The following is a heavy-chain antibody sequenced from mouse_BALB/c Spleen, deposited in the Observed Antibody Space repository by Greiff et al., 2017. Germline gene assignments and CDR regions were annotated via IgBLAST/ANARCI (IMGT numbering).Heavy chain of an antibody. D-gene: IGHD2-14*01. CDR1: GFTFSSFG. CDR2: ISSGSSTI. CDR3: ARSAYRYGGDD. V-gene: IGHV5-17*02. J-gene: IGHJ4*01. Sequence: DVLLVESGGGLVQPGGSRKLSCAASGFTFSSFGMHWVRQAPEKGLEWVAYISSGSSTIYYADTVKGRFTISRDNPKNTLFLQMTSLRSEDTAMYYCARSAYRYGGDDWGQGTSVTVSS.